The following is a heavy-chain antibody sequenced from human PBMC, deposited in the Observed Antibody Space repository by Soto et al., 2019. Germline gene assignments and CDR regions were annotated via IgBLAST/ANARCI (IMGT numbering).Heavy chain of an antibody. CDR3: AIEGAGFGQ. CDR2: IRSKAKDYAT. V-gene: IGHV3-73*01. Sequence: EVQLMESGGGLVQPGGSVKLSCAASGFNFSVSSMHWVRQASGKGLEWVGRIRSKAKDYATAYAESVKGRFAISRDDLKNTMYLQMSSLRTEDTAMYYCAIEGAGFGQWGQGTLVTVSS. CDR1: GFNFSVSS. J-gene: IGHJ4*02. D-gene: IGHD1-26*01.